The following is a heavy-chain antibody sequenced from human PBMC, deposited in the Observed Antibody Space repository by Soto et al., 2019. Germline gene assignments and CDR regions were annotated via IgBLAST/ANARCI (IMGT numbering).Heavy chain of an antibody. J-gene: IGHJ6*03. CDR3: ATVPAQYYYYMDV. Sequence: QVQLVQSGAEVKKPGSSVKVSCKASGGTFSSYTISWVRQAPGQGLEWMGRIIPILGIAKYAQKFQGRVTITADKSTSTAYMELSSLRSEDTAVYYCATVPAQYYYYMDVWGKGTTVTVSS. V-gene: IGHV1-69*02. CDR2: IIPILGIA. D-gene: IGHD2-2*01. CDR1: GGTFSSYT.